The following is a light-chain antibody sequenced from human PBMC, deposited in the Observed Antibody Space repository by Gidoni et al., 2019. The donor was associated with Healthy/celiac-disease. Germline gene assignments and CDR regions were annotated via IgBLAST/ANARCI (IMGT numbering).Light chain of an antibody. CDR1: QSVSDNY. V-gene: IGKV3-20*01. J-gene: IGKJ3*01. Sequence: IVLTQSPGTLSLSPGESATLSCRASQSVSDNYLAWYQQKPGQSPRLLVYGASNRATAIPDRFTGSGSGTDFTLTIDRLEPDDLAVYYCQQYADSATTFGPGTKVEIK. CDR3: QQYADSATT. CDR2: GAS.